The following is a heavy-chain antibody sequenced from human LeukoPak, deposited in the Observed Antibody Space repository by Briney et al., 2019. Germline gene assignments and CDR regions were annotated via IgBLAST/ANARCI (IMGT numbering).Heavy chain of an antibody. CDR1: GFTFSSYV. CDR3: AKALEEDYYDSSGYYYFHYYYYYYYMDV. V-gene: IGHV3-30*18. J-gene: IGHJ6*03. D-gene: IGHD3-22*01. CDR2: ISYDGSNK. Sequence: PGGSLRLSCAASGFTFSSYVMHWVRQAPGKGLEWVAIISYDGSNKYYADSVKGRFTISRDNSKNTLYLQMNSLRAEDTAVYYCAKALEEDYYDSSGYYYFHYYYYYYYMDVWGKGTTVTVSS.